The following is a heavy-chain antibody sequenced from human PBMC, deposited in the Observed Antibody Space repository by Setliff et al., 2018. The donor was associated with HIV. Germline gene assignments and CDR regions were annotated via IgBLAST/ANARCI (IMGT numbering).Heavy chain of an antibody. CDR1: GVSTISSSSSYY. CDR2: ISHSGIT. Sequence: SETLSLTCIVSGVSTISSSSSYYWGWIRQPPGKGLEWIGYISHSGITYYNPSLKSRVTISVDTSKNHFSLKLNSVTAADTAVYFCARPTTGVGGGAAFDIWGQGTMVTVS. D-gene: IGHD2-8*01. J-gene: IGHJ3*02. V-gene: IGHV4-39*02. CDR3: ARPTTGVGGGAAFDI.